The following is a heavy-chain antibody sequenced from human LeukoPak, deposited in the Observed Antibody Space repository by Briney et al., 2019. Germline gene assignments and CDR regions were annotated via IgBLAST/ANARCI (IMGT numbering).Heavy chain of an antibody. CDR1: GFTFDYYV. J-gene: IGHJ3*02. Sequence: GGSLRLSCVASGFTFDYYVMHWVRQAPGKGLEWVSGISWNSGAIGYADSVKGRFTISRYNAKNSLYLQMNSLRTEDMALYYCAREGLRFDDAFDILGQGTMVTVS. D-gene: IGHD3-16*01. CDR2: ISWNSGAI. V-gene: IGHV3-9*03. CDR3: AREGLRFDDAFDI.